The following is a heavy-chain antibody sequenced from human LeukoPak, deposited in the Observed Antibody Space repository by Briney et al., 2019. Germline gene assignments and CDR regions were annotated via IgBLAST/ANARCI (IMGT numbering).Heavy chain of an antibody. V-gene: IGHV5-51*01. J-gene: IGHJ4*02. D-gene: IGHD5-12*01. Sequence: GESLKISCKGSGYSFTSYWIGWVRQMPGKGLEWMGIIYPGDSDTRYSPSFQGQVTISADKSISTAYLQWSSLKASDAAMYYCARHRDIVATFFDYWGQGTLVTVSS. CDR3: ARHRDIVATFFDY. CDR2: IYPGDSDT. CDR1: GYSFTSYW.